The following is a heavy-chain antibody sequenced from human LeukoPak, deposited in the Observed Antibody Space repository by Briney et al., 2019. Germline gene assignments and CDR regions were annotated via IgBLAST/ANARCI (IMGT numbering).Heavy chain of an antibody. Sequence: SETLSLTCAVYGGSFSGYYWSWIRQPPGKGLEWIGEINHSGSTNYNPSLKSRVTISVDTSKNQFSLKLSSVTAADTAVYYCARGLYYYGTGSRLGYWGQGTLVTVSS. CDR3: ARGLYYYGTGSRLGY. J-gene: IGHJ4*02. CDR2: INHSGST. D-gene: IGHD3-10*01. CDR1: GGSFSGYY. V-gene: IGHV4-34*01.